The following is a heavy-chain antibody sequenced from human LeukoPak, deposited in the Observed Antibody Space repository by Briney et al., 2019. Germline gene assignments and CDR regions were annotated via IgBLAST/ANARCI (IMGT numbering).Heavy chain of an antibody. V-gene: IGHV1-69*04. Sequence: ASVKVSRKASGGTFSSYAISWVRQAPGQGLEWMGRIIPILGIANYAQKFQGRVTITADKSTSTAYMELSSLRSEDTAVYYCARAYDFWSGYLYYYYGMDVWGQGTTVTVSS. CDR3: ARAYDFWSGYLYYYYGMDV. D-gene: IGHD3-3*01. CDR2: IIPILGIA. J-gene: IGHJ6*02. CDR1: GGTFSSYA.